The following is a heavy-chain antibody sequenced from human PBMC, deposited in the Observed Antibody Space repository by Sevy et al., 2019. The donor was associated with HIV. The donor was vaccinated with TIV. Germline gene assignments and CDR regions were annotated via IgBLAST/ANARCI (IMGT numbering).Heavy chain of an antibody. Sequence: GGSLRLSCVASGFTFSSYNFNWVRQAPGKGLELISFINSGSTIISHADSVKGRFTISRDSAKKSVYLQMNSLRVEDTAVCYCAGDGGYSAYGMDVWGEGSTVTVSS. CDR1: GFTFSSYN. D-gene: IGHD5-18*01. CDR3: AGDGGYSAYGMDV. J-gene: IGHJ6*01. V-gene: IGHV3-48*01. CDR2: INSGSTII.